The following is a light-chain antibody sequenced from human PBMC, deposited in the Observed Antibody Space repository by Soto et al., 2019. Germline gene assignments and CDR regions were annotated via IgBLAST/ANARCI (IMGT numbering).Light chain of an antibody. J-gene: IGLJ2*01. CDR1: SSDVGRYNY. CDR3: CSYTSSTSAV. V-gene: IGLV2-14*01. Sequence: QSALTQPASVSGSPGQSITISCTGTSSDVGRYNYVSWFQQHPGKAPKLMIFEVSTRPSGVSNRFSGSKSGNTASLTISGLQIEEVADYYCCSYTSSTSAVFGGGTKLTVL. CDR2: EVS.